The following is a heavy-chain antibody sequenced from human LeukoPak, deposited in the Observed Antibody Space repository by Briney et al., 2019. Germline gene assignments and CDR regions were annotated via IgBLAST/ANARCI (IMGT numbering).Heavy chain of an antibody. D-gene: IGHD2-21*01. Sequence: LPGGSLRLSCAASGFTFSNYWMSWVRQAPGKGLEWVANIKFDGNDKFYVDSVKGRFTISRDNAKNLLYLQMSSLRAEDTAVYFCARGDDADAFDIWGQGTMVTVSS. J-gene: IGHJ3*02. CDR2: IKFDGNDK. V-gene: IGHV3-7*01. CDR3: ARGDDADAFDI. CDR1: GFTFSNYW.